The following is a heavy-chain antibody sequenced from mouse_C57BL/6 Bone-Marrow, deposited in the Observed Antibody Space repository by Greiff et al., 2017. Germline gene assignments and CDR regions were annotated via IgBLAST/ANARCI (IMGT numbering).Heavy chain of an antibody. Sequence: VQLQQPGAELVKPGASVKLSCKASGYTFTSYWMHWVKQRPGQGLEWIGEIDPSDSYTNYNQKFKGKSTLTVDKSSSTAYMQLSSLTSEDSAVYYCAREREDSSGYYYAMDYWGQGTSVTVSS. CDR2: IDPSDSYT. J-gene: IGHJ4*01. D-gene: IGHD3-2*02. V-gene: IGHV1-69*01. CDR1: GYTFTSYW. CDR3: AREREDSSGYYYAMDY.